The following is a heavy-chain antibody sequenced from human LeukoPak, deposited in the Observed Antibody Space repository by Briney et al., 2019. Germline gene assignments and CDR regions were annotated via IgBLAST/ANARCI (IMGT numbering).Heavy chain of an antibody. D-gene: IGHD4-11*01. CDR1: GGSISSSSYY. CDR3: ASYGPFLQSVGLGWFDP. CDR2: IYYSGST. V-gene: IGHV4-39*01. Sequence: SETLSLTCTVSGGSISSSSYYWGWIRQPPGKGLEWIGSIYYSGSTYYNPSLKSRVTISVDTSKNQFSLKLSSVTAADTAVYYCASYGPFLQSVGLGWFDPWGQGTLVTVSS. J-gene: IGHJ5*02.